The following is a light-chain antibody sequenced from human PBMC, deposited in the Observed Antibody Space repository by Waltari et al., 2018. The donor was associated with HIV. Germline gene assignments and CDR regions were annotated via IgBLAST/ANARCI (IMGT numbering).Light chain of an antibody. V-gene: IGLV3-21*02. CDR3: QVWDGRGDPVI. CDR2: DDG. J-gene: IGLJ2*01. Sequence: SYVLTQPPSVSVAPGQTARITCGGNNIAATKSVHWYRLNPGQAPVVVIYDDGDRPSWMPYRFSGSSSGDTATLTISRAEAGDEADYYCQVWDGRGDPVIFGGGTKLAVV. CDR1: NIAATKS.